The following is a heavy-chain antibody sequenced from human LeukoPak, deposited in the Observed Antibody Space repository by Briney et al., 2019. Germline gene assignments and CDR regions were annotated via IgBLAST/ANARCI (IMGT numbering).Heavy chain of an antibody. CDR3: ARDEGSWYSDL. J-gene: IGHJ2*01. Sequence: SETLSLTCTVSGGSISSGGYYWSWIRQHPGKGLQWIGYIYYSGSTYYNPSLNTRVIISVDTSKNQFSLILSSVTAADTAVYYCARDEGSWYSDLWGRGTLVTVSS. V-gene: IGHV4-31*03. CDR1: GGSISSGGYY. CDR2: IYYSGST.